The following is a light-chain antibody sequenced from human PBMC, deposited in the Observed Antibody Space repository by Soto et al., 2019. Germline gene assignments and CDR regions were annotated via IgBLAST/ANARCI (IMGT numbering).Light chain of an antibody. Sequence: QSVLTQPASVSGSPGQSVTISCTGAGSDVGGYNYVSWFQQHPGKAPKLMIYEVTNRPSGVSNRFTGSKSGNTASLTISGLQAEDEADYYCSSYGSSGTLLFGGGTKLTVL. CDR2: EVT. J-gene: IGLJ2*01. CDR1: GSDVGGYNY. V-gene: IGLV2-14*01. CDR3: SSYGSSGTLL.